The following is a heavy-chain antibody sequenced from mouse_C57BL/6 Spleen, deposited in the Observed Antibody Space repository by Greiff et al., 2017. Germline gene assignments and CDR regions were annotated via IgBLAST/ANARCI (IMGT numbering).Heavy chain of an antibody. Sequence: VQLQQPGAELVKPGASVKLSCKASGYTFTSYWMHWVKQGPGQGLEWIGMIHPNSGSTNYNEKFKSKATLTVDKSSSTAYMQLSSLTSEDSAVYYCARQRLYYGSSYGFAYWGQGTLVTVSA. D-gene: IGHD1-1*01. CDR3: ARQRLYYGSSYGFAY. V-gene: IGHV1-64*01. CDR2: IHPNSGST. CDR1: GYTFTSYW. J-gene: IGHJ3*01.